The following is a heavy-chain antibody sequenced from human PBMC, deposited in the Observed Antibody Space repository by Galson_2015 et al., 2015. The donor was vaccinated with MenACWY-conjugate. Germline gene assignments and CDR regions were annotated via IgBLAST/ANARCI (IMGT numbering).Heavy chain of an antibody. CDR2: NSPIDSNT. V-gene: IGHV5-51*01. CDR3: ARPPPGGRGMDV. Sequence: QSGAAVKKPGESLKISCKGSGYTFLTYWVGWVRQVPGKLLEWVGLNSPIDSNTRYSPAFEGRVTISTGNSITTPYLQWNSLQASDTAMYYCARPPPGGRGMDVWGQGTTVTVSS. CDR1: GYTFLTYW. J-gene: IGHJ6*02. D-gene: IGHD1-26*01.